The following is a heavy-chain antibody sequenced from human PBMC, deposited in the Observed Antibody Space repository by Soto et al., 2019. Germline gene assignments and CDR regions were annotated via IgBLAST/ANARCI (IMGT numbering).Heavy chain of an antibody. V-gene: IGHV4-30-4*02. J-gene: IGHJ3*02. CDR2: IYYSGTT. CDR1: GCSFSSCDYY. CDR3: ARDPLYDYGDLSHVFDI. Sequence: SDTLSLTCTVSGCSFSSCDYYWSWLPQPPGKGLEWIAYIYYSGTTYYNPSLKSRVTMSRDTSKNQFSLKLESVTAADTAVYYCARDPLYDYGDLSHVFDISGQGTMVT. D-gene: IGHD4-17*01.